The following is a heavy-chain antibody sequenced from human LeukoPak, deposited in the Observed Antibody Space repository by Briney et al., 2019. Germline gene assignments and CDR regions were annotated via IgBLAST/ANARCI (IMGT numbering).Heavy chain of an antibody. J-gene: IGHJ4*02. Sequence: PSETLSLTCTVSGGSISSGGYYWSWIRQHPGKGLEWIGYIYYSGSTYYNPFLKSRVTISVDTSKNQFSLKLSSVTAADTAVYYCARFTRGTSDYWGQGTLVTVSS. CDR3: ARFTRGTSDY. D-gene: IGHD1-14*01. CDR1: GGSISSGGYY. CDR2: IYYSGST. V-gene: IGHV4-31*03.